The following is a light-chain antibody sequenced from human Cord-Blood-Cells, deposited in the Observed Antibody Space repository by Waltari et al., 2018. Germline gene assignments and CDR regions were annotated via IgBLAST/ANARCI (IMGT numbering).Light chain of an antibody. CDR2: EVS. Sequence: QSALTQPASVSGSPGQSITLPCTGTSSDVGGYNYVSWYQQHPGNAPKLMVYEVSNRPSGVSNRFSSSKSGNTASLTISGLQAEDEANYYCRSYTSSSTYFFRTGTNVTVL. V-gene: IGLV2-14*01. CDR3: RSYTSSSTYF. CDR1: SSDVGGYNY. J-gene: IGLJ1*01.